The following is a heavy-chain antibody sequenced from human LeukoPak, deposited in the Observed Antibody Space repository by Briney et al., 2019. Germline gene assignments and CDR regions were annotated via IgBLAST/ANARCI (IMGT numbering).Heavy chain of an antibody. J-gene: IGHJ5*02. CDR3: ARDSLGVRQQDNWFDP. V-gene: IGHV6-1*01. D-gene: IGHD6-13*01. Sequence: SQTLSPTCAISGDSVSSNSAAWNWIRQSPSRGLEWLGRTYYRSKWYNDYAVSVKSRITINPDTSKNQFSLQLNSVTPEDTAVYYCARDSLGVRQQDNWFDPWGQGTLVTVSS. CDR2: TYYRSKWYN. CDR1: GDSVSSNSAA.